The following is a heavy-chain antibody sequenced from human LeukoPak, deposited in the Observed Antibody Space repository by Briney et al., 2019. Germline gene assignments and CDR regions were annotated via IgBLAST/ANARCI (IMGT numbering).Heavy chain of an antibody. D-gene: IGHD2-15*01. Sequence: ASVKVSCKASGYTFTSYAMHWVRQAPGQRLEWMEWINAGNGNTKYSQKFQGRVTITRDTSASTAYMELSSLRSEDTAVYYCARGRDVVVVAALDYWGQGTLVTVSS. J-gene: IGHJ4*02. CDR1: GYTFTSYA. CDR2: INAGNGNT. CDR3: ARGRDVVVVAALDY. V-gene: IGHV1-3*01.